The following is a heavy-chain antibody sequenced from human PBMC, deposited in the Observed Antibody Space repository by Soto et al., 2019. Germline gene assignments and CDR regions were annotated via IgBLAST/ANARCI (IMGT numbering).Heavy chain of an antibody. CDR1: GGSISSGGYY. CDR3: ARVRHSGYDLLDY. CDR2: IYYSGST. Sequence: PSETLSLTCTVSGGSISSGGYYWSWIRQHPGKGLEWIGYIYYSGSTYYNPSLKSRVTISVDTSKNQFSLKLSSVTAADTAVYYCARVRHSGYDLLDYWRQGTLVTVSS. D-gene: IGHD5-12*01. V-gene: IGHV4-31*03. J-gene: IGHJ4*02.